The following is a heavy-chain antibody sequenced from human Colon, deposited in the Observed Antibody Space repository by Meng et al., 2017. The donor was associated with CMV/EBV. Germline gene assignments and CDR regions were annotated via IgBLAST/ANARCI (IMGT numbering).Heavy chain of an antibody. CDR3: GRDIPGGAVALDS. D-gene: IGHD3-3*02. CDR1: QFSSGDYW. Sequence: GESLKISCAGSQFSSGDYWMTWVRQAPGKGLEWVANMNEDGSNKYYLDSVKGRFTISRDNARNSLYLQMNSLRVEDTAVYFCGRDIPGGAVALDSWGQGTLVTVSS. V-gene: IGHV3-7*01. CDR2: MNEDGSNK. J-gene: IGHJ4*02.